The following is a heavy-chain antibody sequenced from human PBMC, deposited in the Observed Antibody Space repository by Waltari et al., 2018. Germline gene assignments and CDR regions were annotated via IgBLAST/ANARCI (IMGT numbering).Heavy chain of an antibody. D-gene: IGHD2-15*01. J-gene: IGHJ4*02. CDR3: ARTYCTGGSCYNPFDH. V-gene: IGHV3-9*02. CDR1: GFSSTDYA. Sequence: EVQLVESGGGLVQPGGSLRLSCVASGFSSTDYAMPWVRQAPGKGLEWVSGISWNSTDIGYADSVKGRFTISRDNAKNSLSLQMSSLRPEDTALYYCARTYCTGGSCYNPFDHWGQGTLVTVSS. CDR2: ISWNSTDI.